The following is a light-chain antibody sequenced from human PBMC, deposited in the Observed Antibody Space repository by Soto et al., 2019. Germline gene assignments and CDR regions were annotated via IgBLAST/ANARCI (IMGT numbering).Light chain of an antibody. V-gene: IGLV2-14*01. CDR3: TSYTTSSTWL. Sequence: QSALTQPASVSASPGQSITISCTGTTSDVAAYNYVSWFQQHPGKAPKLIIYEVNNRPSGISNRFSGSKSGDTASLSISGLQAEDEADYYCTSYTTSSTWLFGGGTKLTVL. CDR2: EVN. CDR1: TSDVAAYNY. J-gene: IGLJ3*02.